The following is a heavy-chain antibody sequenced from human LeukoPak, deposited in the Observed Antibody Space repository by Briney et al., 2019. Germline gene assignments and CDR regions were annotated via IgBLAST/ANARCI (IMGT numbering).Heavy chain of an antibody. Sequence: GGSLRLSCAASGFTFSSYDMHWVRQATGKGLEWVSCIDTAGDTYYPGSVKGRFTISRENAKNSLYLQMNSLRAGDTAVYYCATYRQVLLPFESWGQGTLVTVSS. D-gene: IGHD2/OR15-2a*01. CDR2: IDTAGDT. V-gene: IGHV3-13*01. CDR1: GFTFSSYD. CDR3: ATYRQVLLPFES. J-gene: IGHJ4*02.